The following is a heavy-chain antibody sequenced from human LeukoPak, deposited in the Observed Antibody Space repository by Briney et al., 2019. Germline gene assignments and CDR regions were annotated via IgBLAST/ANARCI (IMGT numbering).Heavy chain of an antibody. Sequence: SETLSLTCTVSGGSISSYYWSWIRQPPGKGLEWIGYIYYSGSTNYNPSLKSRVTISVDTSKNQFSLKLSSVTAADTAVYYCARGMYGSGSYYYYYMDVWGKGTTVTISS. CDR2: IYYSGST. V-gene: IGHV4-59*01. CDR1: GGSISSYY. CDR3: ARGMYGSGSYYYYYMDV. J-gene: IGHJ6*03. D-gene: IGHD3-10*01.